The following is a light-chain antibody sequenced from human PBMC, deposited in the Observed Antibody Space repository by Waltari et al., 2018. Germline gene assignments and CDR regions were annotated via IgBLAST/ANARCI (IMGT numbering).Light chain of an antibody. V-gene: IGLV2-14*01. CDR3: CSFTSRSTWV. Sequence: QSALTQPASVSGSPGQSITISCTGTSSDVGCYNDVSWYQQHPGKVPKLFIFDVSNRPSGVSNRFSGSKSGNTASLTISGLQAEDESDYYCCSFTSRSTWVFGGGTKLTVL. CDR1: SSDVGCYND. J-gene: IGLJ3*02. CDR2: DVS.